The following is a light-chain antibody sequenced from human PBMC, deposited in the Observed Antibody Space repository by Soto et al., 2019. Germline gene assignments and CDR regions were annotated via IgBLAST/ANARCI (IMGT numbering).Light chain of an antibody. CDR2: DAS. J-gene: IGKJ1*01. CDR3: QQYGGSPGT. V-gene: IGKV3-20*01. Sequence: EIVLTQSPGTLSLSSGERATLSCIASQSVSSNYLAWYQQRPGQAPRLLIYDASSRATGVPDRFSGSGSGTDFTLTISRLEPEDFAVYYCQQYGGSPGTLGQGTKVDIK. CDR1: QSVSSNY.